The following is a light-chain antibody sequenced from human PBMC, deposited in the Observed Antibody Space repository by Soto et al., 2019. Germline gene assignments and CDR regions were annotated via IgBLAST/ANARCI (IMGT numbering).Light chain of an antibody. CDR2: DVS. J-gene: IGLJ1*01. V-gene: IGLV2-14*01. CDR1: RSDVGAHNF. CDR3: NACTVTNVYV. Sequence: QSVLTQPASVSGSPGRSITISCTGTRSDVGAHNFVSWYQHHPGKAPKLIIYDVSNRPSGVPTRFSGSKSGNTATLTISGLQAEDEAHYYCNACTVTNVYVFGTGTKVTVL.